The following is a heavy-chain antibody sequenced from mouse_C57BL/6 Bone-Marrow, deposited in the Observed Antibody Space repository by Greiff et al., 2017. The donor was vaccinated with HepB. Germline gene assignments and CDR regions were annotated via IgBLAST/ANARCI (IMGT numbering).Heavy chain of an antibody. D-gene: IGHD1-1*01. J-gene: IGHJ4*01. CDR3: AEGGTTVVATGYYAMDY. Sequence: QVHVKQSGAELARPGASVKLSCKASGYTFTSYGISWVKQRTGQGLEWIGEIYPRSGNTYYNEKFKGKATLTADKSSSTAYMELRSLTSEDSAVYFCAEGGTTVVATGYYAMDYWGQGTSVTVSS. CDR2: IYPRSGNT. V-gene: IGHV1-81*01. CDR1: GYTFTSYG.